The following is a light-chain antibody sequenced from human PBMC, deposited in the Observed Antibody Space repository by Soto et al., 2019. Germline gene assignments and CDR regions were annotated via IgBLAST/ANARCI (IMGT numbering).Light chain of an antibody. Sequence: DIQMTQSPSTLSASVGDRVTITCRASQSSSNWLAWYQQKPGKAPKLLIYEASTLKSGVPSRFSGSGSGTEFTLTISSLQPDDFATYYCQHYNSYSEAFGQGTKVDIK. CDR1: QSSSNW. J-gene: IGKJ1*01. V-gene: IGKV1-5*03. CDR2: EAS. CDR3: QHYNSYSEA.